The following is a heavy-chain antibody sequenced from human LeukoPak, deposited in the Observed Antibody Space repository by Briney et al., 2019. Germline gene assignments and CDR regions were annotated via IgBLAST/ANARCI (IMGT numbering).Heavy chain of an antibody. J-gene: IGHJ4*02. Sequence: GGSLRLSCAASGFTFSSYWMNWVRQAPGKGLEWVANIKQDGSEQYYVDSVKGRFTVSRDNAKNSLHLQMNSLRVEDTAVYYCAGGSGWTTNYWGQGTLVTASS. V-gene: IGHV3-7*04. CDR3: AGGSGWTTNY. CDR2: IKQDGSEQ. CDR1: GFTFSSYW. D-gene: IGHD3-3*01.